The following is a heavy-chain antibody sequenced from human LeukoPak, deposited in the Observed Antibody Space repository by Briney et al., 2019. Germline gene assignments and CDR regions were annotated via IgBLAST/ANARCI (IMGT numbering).Heavy chain of an antibody. J-gene: IGHJ4*02. CDR3: SEGYFEPFDH. CDR2: LSYTGKT. D-gene: IGHD2/OR15-2a*01. CDR1: GASVSSSH. Sequence: PSETLSLTCVVSGASVSSSHWNWIRQVPGKGLEWIGCLSYTGKTDCNPSFTSRVTISLDTSKNQVSLKLRSVTAADTAVYYCSEGYFEPFDHWGQGTLVSVSS. V-gene: IGHV4-59*02.